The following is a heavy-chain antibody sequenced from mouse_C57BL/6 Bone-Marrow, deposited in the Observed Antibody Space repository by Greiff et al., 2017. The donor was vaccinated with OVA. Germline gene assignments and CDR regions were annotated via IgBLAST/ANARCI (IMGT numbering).Heavy chain of an antibody. CDR2: ISDGGSYT. CDR1: GFTFSSYA. V-gene: IGHV5-4*03. CDR3: ARGGSNYGAMDY. Sequence: EVNLVESGGGLVKPGGSLKLSCAASGFTFSSYAMSWVRQTPEKRLEWVATISDGGSYTYSPDNVKGRFTISRDNAKNNLYLQMSHLKSEDTAMYYCARGGSNYGAMDYWGQGTSVTVSS. D-gene: IGHD2-5*01. J-gene: IGHJ4*01.